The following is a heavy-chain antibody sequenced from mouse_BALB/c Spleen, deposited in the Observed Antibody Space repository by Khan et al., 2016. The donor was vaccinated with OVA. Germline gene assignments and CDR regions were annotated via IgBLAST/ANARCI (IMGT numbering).Heavy chain of an antibody. Sequence: VQLKQSGPELVKPGASVKISCKTSGYTFTEYSIHWVKQSHGKSLEWIGGINPNNDYTTYNQKFKGKATLTVDNSSSTAYMELRSLTSEDSAVYYCERGNYYGSGSWFAYWGQGTLVTVSA. CDR1: GYTFTEYS. CDR3: ERGNYYGSGSWFAY. CDR2: INPNNDYT. J-gene: IGHJ3*01. V-gene: IGHV1-18*01. D-gene: IGHD1-1*01.